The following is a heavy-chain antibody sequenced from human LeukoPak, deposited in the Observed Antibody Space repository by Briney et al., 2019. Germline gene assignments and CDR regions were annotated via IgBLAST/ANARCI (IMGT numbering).Heavy chain of an antibody. D-gene: IGHD2-15*01. Sequence: ASVKVSCKASGYTFTYYYMHWVRRAPGQGLEWMGWINPNSGATNYAQTFQGRVTMTRDTSISTAYMELSRLRSDDTAVYYCAREGYCSGGNCPVANWGQGTLVTVSS. CDR1: GYTFTYYY. CDR2: INPNSGAT. V-gene: IGHV1-2*02. J-gene: IGHJ4*02. CDR3: AREGYCSGGNCPVAN.